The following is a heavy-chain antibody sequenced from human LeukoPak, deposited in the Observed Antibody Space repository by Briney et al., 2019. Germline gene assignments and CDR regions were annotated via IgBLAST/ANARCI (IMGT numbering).Heavy chain of an antibody. V-gene: IGHV4-30-4*01. CDR1: GGSIKRGDYY. CDR3: ARELATSSVFDY. Sequence: SETLSLTCTVSGGSIKRGDYYWSWIRQSPEKGLEWIGYINYSGNTYYNPSLKSRVSISVGTSRNQFSLKLRSVTAADTAVYYCARELATSSVFDYWGQGALVTVSS. CDR2: INYSGNT. J-gene: IGHJ4*02. D-gene: IGHD1-26*01.